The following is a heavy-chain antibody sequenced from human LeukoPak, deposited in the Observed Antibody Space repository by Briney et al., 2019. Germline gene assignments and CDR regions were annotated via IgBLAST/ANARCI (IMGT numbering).Heavy chain of an antibody. D-gene: IGHD6-19*01. Sequence: GGSLRLSCAASGFTFSSYSMNWVRQAPGKGLEWVSSISSSSSYIYYADSVKGRFTISRDNAKNSLYLQMNSLRAEDTAVYYCASNPRGGGGWYHWGQGTLVTVSS. CDR2: ISSSSSYI. J-gene: IGHJ4*02. V-gene: IGHV3-21*01. CDR1: GFTFSSYS. CDR3: ASNPRGGGGWYH.